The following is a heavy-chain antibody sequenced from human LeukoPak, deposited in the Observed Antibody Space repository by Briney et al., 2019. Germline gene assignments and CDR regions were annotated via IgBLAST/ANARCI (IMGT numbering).Heavy chain of an antibody. CDR3: AKVHCGGDYSSPDYFDY. J-gene: IGHJ4*02. CDR2: ISGSGGST. Sequence: GGSLRLSCAASGFTFSSYAMSWVRQAPGKGLEWVSAISGSGGSTYYADSVKGRFTISRDNSKNTLYLQMNSLRAEDTAVYYCAKVHCGGDYSSPDYFDYWGQGTLATVSS. CDR1: GFTFSSYA. D-gene: IGHD2-21*02. V-gene: IGHV3-23*01.